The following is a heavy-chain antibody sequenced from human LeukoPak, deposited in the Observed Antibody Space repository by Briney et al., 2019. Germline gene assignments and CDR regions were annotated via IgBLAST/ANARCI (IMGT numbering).Heavy chain of an antibody. CDR2: IYYSGST. CDR3: ARDSGDGDFFDC. CDR1: GRSISSYY. J-gene: IGHJ4*02. V-gene: IGHV4-59*01. Sequence: SETLSLTCTVSGRSISSYYWSWIRQPPGKGREWMGYIYYSGSTNYNPSLKSRVTISVDTSKTQFSLKLSSVTGADTAVYYCARDSGDGDFFDCWGRGTLVTVSS. D-gene: IGHD7-27*01.